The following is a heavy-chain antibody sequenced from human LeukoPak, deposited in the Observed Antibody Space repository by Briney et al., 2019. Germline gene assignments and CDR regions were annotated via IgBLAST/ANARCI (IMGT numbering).Heavy chain of an antibody. CDR2: INHSGST. CDR1: GGSFSGYY. Sequence: SETLSLTCAVYGGSFSGYYWSWIRQPPGKGLEWIGEINHSGSTNYNPSLKSRVTISVDTSKNQFSLQLNSVTPEDTAVYYCARAGPGYYFDYWGQGTLVTVSS. D-gene: IGHD7-27*01. J-gene: IGHJ4*02. CDR3: ARAGPGYYFDY. V-gene: IGHV4-34*01.